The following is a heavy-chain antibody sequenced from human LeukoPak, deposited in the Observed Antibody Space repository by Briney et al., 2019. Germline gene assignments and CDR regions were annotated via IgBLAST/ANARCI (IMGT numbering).Heavy chain of an antibody. V-gene: IGHV3-23*01. Sequence: GGSLRLSCAASGFTFSSNGMSWIRKAPGKGLEWVSSISGSGDKTYYADSVKGRFTISRDNSKSTMYLQMNSLRAEDTAVYHCAKTNGYYDLWGQGTLVIVSS. CDR2: ISGSGDKT. D-gene: IGHD3-22*01. CDR3: AKTNGYYDL. J-gene: IGHJ4*02. CDR1: GFTFSSNG.